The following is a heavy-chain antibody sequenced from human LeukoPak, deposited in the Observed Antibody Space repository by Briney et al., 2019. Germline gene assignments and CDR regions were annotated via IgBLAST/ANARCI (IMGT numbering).Heavy chain of an antibody. CDR2: IRSKASSYAT. V-gene: IGHV3-73*01. Sequence: GGSLRLSCAASGFTFSDSAMHWVHQASGKGLEWVGRIRSKASSYATAYAASVKGRFTLSRDDSKNTAYLQMSSLKTEDTAVYYCTRNAELERRGEFDYWGQGTLVTVSS. CDR3: TRNAELERRGEFDY. J-gene: IGHJ4*02. D-gene: IGHD1-1*01. CDR1: GFTFSDSA.